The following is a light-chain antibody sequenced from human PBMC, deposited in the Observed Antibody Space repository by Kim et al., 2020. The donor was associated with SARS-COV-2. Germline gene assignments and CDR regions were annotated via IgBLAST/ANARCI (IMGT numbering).Light chain of an antibody. CDR1: NIGSNS. J-gene: IGLJ2*01. Sequence: APGKTARITCGGNNIGSNSVHWYQQEPGQAPVLVIYYDSDRPSGIPERFSGSNSGNTATLTISRVEAGDEADYYCQVWDSSSDHVVFGGGTQLTVL. CDR2: YDS. CDR3: QVWDSSSDHVV. V-gene: IGLV3-21*04.